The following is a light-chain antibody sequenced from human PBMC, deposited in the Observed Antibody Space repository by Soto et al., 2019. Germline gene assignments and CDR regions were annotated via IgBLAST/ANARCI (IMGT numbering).Light chain of an antibody. CDR2: GDN. J-gene: IGLJ1*01. Sequence: ELTQPHSVSVATAQMARITCGGNNIGSKAVHWYQQLPGTAPKRLIYGDNNRPSGVPDRFSGSKSGTSASLAITGLQPEDEADYYCQSYDSSLTTFVFGTGTKVTVL. CDR1: NNIGSKA. V-gene: IGLV1-40*01. CDR3: QSYDSSLTTFV.